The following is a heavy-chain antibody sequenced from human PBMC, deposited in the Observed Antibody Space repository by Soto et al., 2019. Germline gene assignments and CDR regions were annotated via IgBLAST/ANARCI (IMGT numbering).Heavy chain of an antibody. CDR1: GYTFTGYY. J-gene: IGHJ6*02. CDR3: ARGKAGSSSSIYYYGTDV. Sequence: ASVKVSCKASGYTFTGYYTHWVRQAPGQGLEWMGWINPNSGGTNYAQKFQGRVTMTRDTSISTAYMELSRLRSDDTAVYYCARGKAGSSSSIYYYGTDVWGQGTTVTVSS. D-gene: IGHD6-6*01. CDR2: INPNSGGT. V-gene: IGHV1-2*02.